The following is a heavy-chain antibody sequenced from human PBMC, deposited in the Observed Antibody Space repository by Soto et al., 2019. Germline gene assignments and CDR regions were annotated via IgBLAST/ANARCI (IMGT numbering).Heavy chain of an antibody. D-gene: IGHD2-15*01. CDR1: DGSITSTSYF. J-gene: IGHJ6*02. V-gene: IGHV4-30-4*01. CDR2: VHSTGTT. Sequence: SETLSLTCTVSDGSITSTSYFWSWIRQPPGKGLEWIGYVHSTGTTYYNPSLKSRVIISMDTSKSQFSLKVDSVTAADTAVYYCARDGWQGVDVWGQGTTVTVSS. CDR3: ARDGWQGVDV.